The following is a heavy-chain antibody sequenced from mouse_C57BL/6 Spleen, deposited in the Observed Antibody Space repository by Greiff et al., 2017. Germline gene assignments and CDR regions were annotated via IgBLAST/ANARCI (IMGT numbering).Heavy chain of an antibody. CDR2: ISSGSSTI. J-gene: IGHJ4*01. Sequence: EVMLVESGGGLVKPGGSLKLSCAASGFTFSDYGMHWVRQAPEKGLEWVAYISSGSSTIYYADTVKGRFTISRDNAKNTLFLQMTSLRSEDTAMYYCARIDYGNPYYYAMDYWGQGTSGTVSS. V-gene: IGHV5-17*01. CDR1: GFTFSDYG. CDR3: ARIDYGNPYYYAMDY. D-gene: IGHD2-1*01.